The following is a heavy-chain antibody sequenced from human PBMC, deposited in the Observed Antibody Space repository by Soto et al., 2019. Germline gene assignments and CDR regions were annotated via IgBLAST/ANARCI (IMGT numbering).Heavy chain of an antibody. CDR1: GFTFSNYP. CDR3: ARLPGSTAPRPDY. D-gene: IGHD6-6*01. J-gene: IGHJ4*02. Sequence: EVQLLESGGGLVQPGGSLRLSCAASGFTFSNYPMSWVRQAPGKGLEWVSGIVGRGGITYYADSVKGRFTISRDNSKNTLYLQMNSLRAEDTAIYYCARLPGSTAPRPDYWGRGTLVTVSS. V-gene: IGHV3-23*01. CDR2: IVGRGGIT.